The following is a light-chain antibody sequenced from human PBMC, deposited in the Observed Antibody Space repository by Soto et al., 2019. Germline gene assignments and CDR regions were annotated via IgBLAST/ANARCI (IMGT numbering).Light chain of an antibody. CDR2: EGS. J-gene: IGLJ2*01. V-gene: IGLV2-23*01. CDR1: SSDVGSYNL. Sequence: QSVLTQPASVPGSPGQSITISCTGTSSDVGSYNLVSWYQQHPGKAPKLMIYEGSKRPSGVSNRFSGSKSGNTASLTISGLQAKDAADYDCCSYAGSSTAVVFGGGTKVTVL. CDR3: CSYAGSSTAVV.